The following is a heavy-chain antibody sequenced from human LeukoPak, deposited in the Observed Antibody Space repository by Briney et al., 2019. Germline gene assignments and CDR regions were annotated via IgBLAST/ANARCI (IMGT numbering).Heavy chain of an antibody. D-gene: IGHD4-23*01. Sequence: GGSLRLSCAASGFTFDDYAMHWVRQAPGKGLEWVSLISGDGGSTYYAESVKGRFNISRENRKKSLYLQMNSLRTEDTALYYCAKDIDYGGNSGYWGQGTLVTVSS. V-gene: IGHV3-43*02. CDR2: ISGDGGST. CDR3: AKDIDYGGNSGY. CDR1: GFTFDDYA. J-gene: IGHJ4*02.